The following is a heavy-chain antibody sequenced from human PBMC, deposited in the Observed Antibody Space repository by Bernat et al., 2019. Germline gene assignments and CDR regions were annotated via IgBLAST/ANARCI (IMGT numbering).Heavy chain of an antibody. J-gene: IGHJ3*02. CDR3: ATSLDYGESRSLAFGM. V-gene: IGHV1-69*01. CDR2: IIPIFGTA. CDR1: GGTFSSYA. Sequence: QVQLVQSGAEVKKPGSSVKVSCKASGGTFSSYAISWVRQAPGQGLEWMGGIIPIFGTANYAQKFQGRVTITADESTSTAYMELSSLRSEDTAVYYCATSLDYGESRSLAFGMWGQGTMVTVSS. D-gene: IGHD4-17*01.